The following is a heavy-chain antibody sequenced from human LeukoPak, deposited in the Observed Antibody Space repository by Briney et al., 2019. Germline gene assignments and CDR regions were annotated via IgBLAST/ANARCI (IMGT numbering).Heavy chain of an antibody. J-gene: IGHJ6*03. CDR3: ARDKLPDNYYMDV. Sequence: GGSLRLSCAASGFTFSRYSMNWVRQAPGKGLEWVSSISSSSSYIYYADSVKGRFTISRDNTKNSLYLQMNSLRDEDTAVYYCARDKLPDNYYMDVWGKGTTVTVSS. CDR2: ISSSSSYI. CDR1: GFTFSRYS. D-gene: IGHD4-23*01. V-gene: IGHV3-21*01.